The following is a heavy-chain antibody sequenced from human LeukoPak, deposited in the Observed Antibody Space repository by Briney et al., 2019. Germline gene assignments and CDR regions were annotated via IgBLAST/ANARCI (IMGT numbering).Heavy chain of an antibody. Sequence: GGSLRLSCEASGFTFSTYPMHWVRQAPDKGLEWVAMISHHGSNEYYADSVKGRFTISRDNSKNTLYLQMNNPRVEDTAIYYCARVHDTTGYYHYFDSWGQGTLVTVSS. CDR3: ARVHDTTGYYHYFDS. CDR2: ISHHGSNE. D-gene: IGHD3-9*01. V-gene: IGHV3-30*14. J-gene: IGHJ4*02. CDR1: GFTFSTYP.